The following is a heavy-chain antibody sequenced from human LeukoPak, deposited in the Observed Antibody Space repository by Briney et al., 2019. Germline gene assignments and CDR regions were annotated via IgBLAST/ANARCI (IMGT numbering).Heavy chain of an antibody. CDR3: ARAGDGYNYGGDFDY. J-gene: IGHJ4*02. CDR2: INHSGST. V-gene: IGHV4-34*01. D-gene: IGHD5-24*01. Sequence: PSETLSLTCAVYGGSFSGYYWSWIRQPPGKGLEWIGEINHSGSTNYNPSLKSRVTISVDTSENQFSLKLSSVTAADTAVYYCARAGDGYNYGGDFDYWGQGTLVTVSS. CDR1: GGSFSGYY.